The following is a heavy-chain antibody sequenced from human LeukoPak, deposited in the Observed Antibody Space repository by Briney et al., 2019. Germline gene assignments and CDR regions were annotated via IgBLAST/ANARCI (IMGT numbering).Heavy chain of an antibody. D-gene: IGHD3-22*01. CDR3: ARSDYYDSSGYYLSFDY. J-gene: IGHJ4*02. V-gene: IGHV1-18*01. Sequence: ASVKVSCKASGYTFTSYGISWVRQAPGQGLEWMGWISAYNGNTNYAQKLQGRVTMTTDTSTSTAYMALRSLRSDDTAVYYCARSDYYDSSGYYLSFDYWGQGTLVTVSS. CDR1: GYTFTSYG. CDR2: ISAYNGNT.